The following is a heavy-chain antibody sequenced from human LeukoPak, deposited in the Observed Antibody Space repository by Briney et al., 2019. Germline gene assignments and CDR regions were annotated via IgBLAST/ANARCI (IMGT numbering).Heavy chain of an antibody. J-gene: IGHJ4*02. CDR1: GYTFTDSY. CDR3: ANMAGGWKYYFDY. CDR2: INPNSGGT. D-gene: IGHD6-19*01. V-gene: IGHV1-2*02. Sequence: ASVKVSCKASGYTFTDSYIHWVRQAPGQGLEWMGWINPNSGGTNSAQKFQSSVTMTRDTSISTAYMELSSLRSDDTAVYYCANMAGGWKYYFDYWGQGTQVTVSS.